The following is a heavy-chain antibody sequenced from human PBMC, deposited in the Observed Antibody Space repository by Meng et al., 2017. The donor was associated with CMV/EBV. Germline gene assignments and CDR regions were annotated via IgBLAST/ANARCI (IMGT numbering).Heavy chain of an antibody. V-gene: IGHV3-30*02. CDR2: IRYDGSNK. CDR3: AKVMTTVTTPLGY. J-gene: IGHJ4*02. D-gene: IGHD4-11*01. CDR1: GFTFSSYG. Sequence: GESLKISCAASGFTFSSYGMHWVRQAPGKGLEWVAFIRYDGSNKYYADSVEGRFTISRDNSKNTLYLQMNSLRAEDTAVYYCAKVMTTVTTPLGYWGQGTLVTVSS.